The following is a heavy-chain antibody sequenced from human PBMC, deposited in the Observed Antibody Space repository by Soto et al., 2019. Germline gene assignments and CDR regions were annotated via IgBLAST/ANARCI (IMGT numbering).Heavy chain of an antibody. Sequence: EVQLLESGGGLVQPGGSLRLSCAASGFTFSSYAMRWVRQAPVKGLEWVSAISGSGGSTYYADSVKGRFTISRDNSKNTRYLQRNSLSAEETAVYYCARRGSGSYYDYWGQGTLVTVSS. D-gene: IGHD1-26*01. J-gene: IGHJ4*02. CDR2: ISGSGGST. CDR1: GFTFSSYA. V-gene: IGHV3-23*01. CDR3: ARRGSGSYYDY.